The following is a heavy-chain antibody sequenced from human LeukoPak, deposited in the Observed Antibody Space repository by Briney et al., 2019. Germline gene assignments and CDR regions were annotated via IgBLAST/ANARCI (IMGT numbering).Heavy chain of an antibody. D-gene: IGHD3-10*01. CDR1: GGSFSGYY. J-gene: IGHJ4*02. V-gene: IGHV4-34*01. Sequence: PSETLCLTCAVYGGSFSGYYWTGIRQPPGKGLEWIVEINHSGSTNYNPSLKSRVTISTDTSKNQFSLRLSSVTAADTAVYYCARGCNSGFPPSKLWGQGTLVTVPS. CDR2: INHSGST. CDR3: ARGCNSGFPPSKL.